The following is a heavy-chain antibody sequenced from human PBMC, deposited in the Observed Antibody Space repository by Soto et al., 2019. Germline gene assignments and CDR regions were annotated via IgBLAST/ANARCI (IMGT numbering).Heavy chain of an antibody. V-gene: IGHV3-30*18. Sequence: QVQLVESGGGVVQPGRSLRLSCAASEFTFSNFGMHWVLQAPGKGLEWVAAISADGSDKYFSGSVKGRFTISRDTSKNTLLLQMNRLRVEDTAVNYCVKGSDVALQALDYWCQGTLVTVSS. CDR2: ISADGSDK. D-gene: IGHD2-15*01. CDR1: EFTFSNFG. CDR3: VKGSDVALQALDY. J-gene: IGHJ4*02.